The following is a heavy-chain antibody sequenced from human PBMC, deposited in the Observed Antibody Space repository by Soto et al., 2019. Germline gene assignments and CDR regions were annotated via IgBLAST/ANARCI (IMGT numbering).Heavy chain of an antibody. V-gene: IGHV3-53*01. CDR3: ADGGEWSFNFEY. Sequence: GGSLSLSCAASGFTVSSNYMSWVRQAPGKGLEWVSVIYSGGSTYYADSVKGRFTISRDNSKNTMYLQMNNLRVEDKAVYYCADGGEWSFNFEYWGQGTLVTVSS. D-gene: IGHD3-3*01. CDR1: GFTVSSNY. CDR2: IYSGGST. J-gene: IGHJ4*02.